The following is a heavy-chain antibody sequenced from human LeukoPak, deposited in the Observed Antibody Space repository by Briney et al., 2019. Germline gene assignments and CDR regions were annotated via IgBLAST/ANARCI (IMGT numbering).Heavy chain of an antibody. Sequence: GGSLRLSCAASGFTFSSYSMNWVRQAPGKGLEWVSSISSSSSYIYYADSVTGRFTISRDNAKNSLYLQMNSLRAEDTAVYYCARDGGYSSGEKPPYWGQARPDTVSS. CDR1: GFTFSSYS. J-gene: IGHJ1*01. CDR3: ARDGGYSSGEKPPY. D-gene: IGHD6-25*01. V-gene: IGHV3-21*01. CDR2: ISSSSSYI.